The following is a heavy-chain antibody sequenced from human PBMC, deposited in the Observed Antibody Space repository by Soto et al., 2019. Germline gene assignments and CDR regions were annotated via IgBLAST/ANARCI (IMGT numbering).Heavy chain of an antibody. D-gene: IGHD6-19*01. CDR2: ISYDGSNK. CDR1: GFTFSSYG. J-gene: IGHJ6*02. V-gene: IGHV3-30*18. CDR3: AKKESGGSSGWYYYYGMDV. Sequence: PGGSLRLSCAASGFTFSSYGMHWVRQAPGKGLEWVAVISYDGSNKYYADSVKGRFTISRDNSKNTLYLQMNSLRAEDTAVYYCAKKESGGSSGWYYYYGMDVWGQGTTVTVSS.